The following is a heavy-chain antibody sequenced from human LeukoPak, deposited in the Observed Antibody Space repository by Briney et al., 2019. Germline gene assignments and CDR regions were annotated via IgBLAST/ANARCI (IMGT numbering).Heavy chain of an antibody. D-gene: IGHD3-9*01. CDR3: ATERGPVRYFDWFFGY. J-gene: IGHJ4*02. Sequence: GMYWVRQAXXXXLXWVAXXSFDGNNRYYADSLKGRFAISRDNSKNTLYLQMDSLTTEDTAIYYCATERGPVRYFDWFFGYWGQGTLVTVSS. V-gene: IGHV3-33*07. CDR1: G. CDR2: XSFDGNNR.